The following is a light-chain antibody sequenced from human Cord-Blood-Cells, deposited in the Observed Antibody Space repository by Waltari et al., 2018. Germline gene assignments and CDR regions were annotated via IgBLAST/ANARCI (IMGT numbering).Light chain of an antibody. V-gene: IGKV1-39*01. CDR1: QSISSY. CDR3: QQNYSTPLT. J-gene: IGKJ4*01. Sequence: IQMTQSPFSLSASVRDRVTTTCRASQSISSYLNWYQQKPGKAPKLLIYAASSLQSGIPSRFSGSGSGTDFTLTISSLQPEDFATYYCQQNYSTPLTFGGGTKVEIK. CDR2: AAS.